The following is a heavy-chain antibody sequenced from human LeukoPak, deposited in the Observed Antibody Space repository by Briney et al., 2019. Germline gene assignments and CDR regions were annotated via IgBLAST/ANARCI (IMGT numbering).Heavy chain of an antibody. Sequence: PGGSLRLSCAASGFTFSSYEMNWVRQAPGKGLEWVSYISSSGSTIYYADSVKGRFTISRDNAKNSLYLQMNSLRDEDTAVYYCARGQNVLLWFGELLGPNWFDPWGQGTLVTVSS. CDR2: ISSSGSTI. CDR1: GFTFSSYE. D-gene: IGHD3-10*01. CDR3: ARGQNVLLWFGELLGPNWFDP. V-gene: IGHV3-48*03. J-gene: IGHJ5*02.